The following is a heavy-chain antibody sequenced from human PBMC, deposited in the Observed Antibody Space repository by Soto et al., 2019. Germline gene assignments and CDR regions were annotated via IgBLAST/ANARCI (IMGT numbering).Heavy chain of an antibody. J-gene: IGHJ6*03. D-gene: IGHD6-6*01. CDR1: GYTFTSYA. CDR3: ARDHYSSSSHFYYIDV. V-gene: IGHV1-3*01. Sequence: GASVRVSCKASGYTFTSYAMHWVRQAPGHRLEWMGRINPGLGIAKYSQKFQGRVTITADKSTSTAYMELSSLRSEDTAVYYCARDHYSSSSHFYYIDVWGKGTTVTVSS. CDR2: INPGLGIA.